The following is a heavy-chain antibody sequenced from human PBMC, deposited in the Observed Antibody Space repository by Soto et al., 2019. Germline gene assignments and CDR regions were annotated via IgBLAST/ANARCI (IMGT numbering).Heavy chain of an antibody. D-gene: IGHD3-22*01. V-gene: IGHV1-3*01. CDR1: GGTFTNYA. Sequence: ASVKVSCKASGGTFTNYAMHWVRQAPGQRLEWMGWINAGNGNTKYSQKFQGRVTITRDTSASTAYMELSSLRSEDTAVYYYDSSGYFDYYYGMDVWGQGTTVTVSS. CDR2: INAGNGNT. J-gene: IGHJ6*02. CDR3: DSSGYFDYYYGMDV.